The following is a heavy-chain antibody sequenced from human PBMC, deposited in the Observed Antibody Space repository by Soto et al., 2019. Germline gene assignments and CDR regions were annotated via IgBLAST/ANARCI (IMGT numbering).Heavy chain of an antibody. J-gene: IGHJ4*02. CDR1: GFTFSSYW. CDR2: IKQDGSEK. CDR3: ARVLPYYFDY. V-gene: IGHV3-7*01. Sequence: EVQLVESGGVLVQPGGSLRLSCVASGFTFSSYWMSWVRQAPGKGLEWVATIKQDGSEKYYVDSVKGRFTISRDNAKNSLFLQMNSLRAEDTAVYYCARVLPYYFDYWGQGTLVTVSS.